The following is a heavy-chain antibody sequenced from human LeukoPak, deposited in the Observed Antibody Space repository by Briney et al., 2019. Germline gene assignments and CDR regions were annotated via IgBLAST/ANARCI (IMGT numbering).Heavy chain of an antibody. CDR2: IFPSGGEI. D-gene: IGHD5-18*01. CDR3: ATYRQVMLPFEA. V-gene: IGHV3-23*01. J-gene: IGHJ5*02. CDR1: GFTFSTFA. Sequence: GGSLRLSCAASGFTFSTFAMLWVRQPRGKGLEWVSSIFPSGGEIHYADSVRGRFTISRDNSKSTLSLQMNSLRAEDTAIYYCATYRQVMLPFEAWGQGTLVTVSS.